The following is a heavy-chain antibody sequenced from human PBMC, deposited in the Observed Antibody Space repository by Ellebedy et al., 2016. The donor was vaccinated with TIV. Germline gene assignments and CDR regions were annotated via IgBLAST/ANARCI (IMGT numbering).Heavy chain of an antibody. D-gene: IGHD5-18*01. Sequence: SETLSLXXAVSGGSISSSNWWSWIRQHPGKGLEWIGYIYYSGSTYYNPSLKSRVTISVDTSKNQFSLKLSSVTAADTAVYYCARGDSYGYFDYWGQGTLVTVSS. V-gene: IGHV4-31*11. J-gene: IGHJ4*02. CDR2: IYYSGST. CDR1: GGSISSSNW. CDR3: ARGDSYGYFDY.